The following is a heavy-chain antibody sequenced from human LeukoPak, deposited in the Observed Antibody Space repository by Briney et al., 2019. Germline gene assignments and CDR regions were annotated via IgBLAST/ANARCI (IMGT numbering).Heavy chain of an antibody. D-gene: IGHD1-26*01. CDR1: GGSISSSSYF. Sequence: KPSETPSLTCIVSGGSISSSSYFWGWIRQPPGKGLEWIGSISYSGSIYYNASLKSRVSISVDTSKNHFSLKLSSVTAADTAVYYCAGLTRLSGGSYYGVLDYWGQGTLVTVSS. CDR2: ISYSGSI. J-gene: IGHJ4*02. V-gene: IGHV4-39*02. CDR3: AGLTRLSGGSYYGVLDY.